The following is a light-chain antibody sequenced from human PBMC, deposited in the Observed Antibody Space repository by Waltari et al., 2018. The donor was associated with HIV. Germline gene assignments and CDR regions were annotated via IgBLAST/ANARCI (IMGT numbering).Light chain of an antibody. J-gene: IGLJ3*02. CDR1: SSNIARHS. V-gene: IGLV1-47*01. CDR3: AAWDDSLSGSWV. Sequence: QSVMTQPPSASGTPGQRVTISCSGSSSNIARHSVNWYQQLPGTTPKLLIYRNKQRPSGVPDRFSGSKSGTSASLAISGLRSEDEADYYCAAWDDSLSGSWVFGGGTQVTVL. CDR2: RNK.